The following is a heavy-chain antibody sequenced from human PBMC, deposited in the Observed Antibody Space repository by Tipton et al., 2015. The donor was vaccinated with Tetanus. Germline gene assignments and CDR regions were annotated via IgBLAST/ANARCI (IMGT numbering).Heavy chain of an antibody. D-gene: IGHD2-15*01. CDR3: AREADCSGGSCFSGDFDN. J-gene: IGHJ4*02. CDR2: ISVGSSPKT. V-gene: IGHV3-11*06. CDR1: GFTFGDYY. Sequence: SLRLSCATSGFTFGDYYMTWVRQAPGKGLEWISHISVGSSPKTKYADSVKGRFTISRDSAKKSLFLQMSSLRAEDTAVYYCAREADCSGGSCFSGDFDNWGQGTQVTVSS.